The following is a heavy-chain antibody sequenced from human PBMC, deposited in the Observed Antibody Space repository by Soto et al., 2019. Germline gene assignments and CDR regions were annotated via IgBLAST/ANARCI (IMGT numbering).Heavy chain of an antibody. D-gene: IGHD5-12*01. CDR2: IYWDDDK. CDR3: ANRRGGLRFDY. J-gene: IGHJ4*02. CDR1: GFSLSTSGVG. Sequence: QITLKESGPTLVKPTQTLTLTCTFSGFSLSTSGVGVGWIRQPPGKALEWLALIYWDDDKRYSPSLKSRLTISENTRKNPGVPRMTNMDTVDTATDVVANRRGGLRFDYWGQGTLVTVSS. V-gene: IGHV2-5*02.